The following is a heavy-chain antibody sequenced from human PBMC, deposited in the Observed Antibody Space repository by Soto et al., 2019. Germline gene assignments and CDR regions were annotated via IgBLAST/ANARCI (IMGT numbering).Heavy chain of an antibody. D-gene: IGHD6-19*01. CDR1: GYSFTNYW. CDR3: ARLLRATAVPGTDDY. V-gene: IGHV5-51*01. CDR2: IYPGDSNI. Sequence: GESLKISCQGSGYSFTNYWIGWVRQMPGKGLEWMAMIYPGDSNIRYSPSVQGQVTISADKSISTAYLQWSSLKASDTAMYYCARLLRATAVPGTDDYWGQGTLVTVSS. J-gene: IGHJ4*02.